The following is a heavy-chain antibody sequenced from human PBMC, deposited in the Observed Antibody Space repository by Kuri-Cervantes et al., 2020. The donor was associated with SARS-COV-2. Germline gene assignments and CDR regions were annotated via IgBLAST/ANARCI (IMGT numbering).Heavy chain of an antibody. D-gene: IGHD3-10*01. J-gene: IGHJ6*02. CDR1: GDTFSGYY. CDR2: INPNSGGT. Sequence: ASVKVSCKASGDTFSGYYIYWVRQAPGQGLEWMGWINPNSGGTNYAQKFQRWVTMTRDTSISTAYMELSRLRSDDTAVYYCASGMVGGIIQSYYYAMDVWGQGTTVTVSS. V-gene: IGHV1-2*04. CDR3: ASGMVGGIIQSYYYAMDV.